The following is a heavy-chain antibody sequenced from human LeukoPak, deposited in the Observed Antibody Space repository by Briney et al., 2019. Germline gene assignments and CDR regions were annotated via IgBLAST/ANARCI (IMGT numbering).Heavy chain of an antibody. CDR2: ICYSGST. Sequence: KASETLSLTCTVSGGSISSTSYYWSWIRQPPGKGLEWIGYICYSGSTNYNPSLKSRVTISVDTSKNQFSLKLSSVTAADTAVYYCARGVVPAAMGYYYYMDVWGKGTTVTVSS. CDR3: ARGVVPAAMGYYYYMDV. V-gene: IGHV4-61*01. J-gene: IGHJ6*03. D-gene: IGHD2-2*01. CDR1: GGSISSTSYY.